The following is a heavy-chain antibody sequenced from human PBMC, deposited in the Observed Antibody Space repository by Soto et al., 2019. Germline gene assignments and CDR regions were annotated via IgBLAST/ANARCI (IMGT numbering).Heavy chain of an antibody. CDR3: AKTDKYNSQSSGRANRFDY. D-gene: IGHD1-20*01. Sequence: EVQLLESGGGFIQPGGSLRLFCAASGFTFSNYAMTCVRQAPGKGLEWVSTITSANYPFYGDTVKGRFTISRDNSKNTLYLQMNSLRAEDTAVYYCAKTDKYNSQSSGRANRFDYWGQGTLVTVSS. CDR2: ITSANYP. J-gene: IGHJ4*02. CDR1: GFTFSNYA. V-gene: IGHV3-23*01.